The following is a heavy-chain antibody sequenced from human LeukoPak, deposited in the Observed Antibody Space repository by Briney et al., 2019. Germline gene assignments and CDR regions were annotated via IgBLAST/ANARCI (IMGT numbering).Heavy chain of an antibody. CDR2: IKQDGSEK. CDR1: GFTFSRSW. D-gene: IGHD3-22*01. Sequence: GGSLRLSCAASGFTFSRSWMSWVRQAPGKGLEWVANIKQDGSEKYYVDSVKGRFTISRDYAKNSLYLQMNSLKTEDTAVYYCTTHDYYDSSGYYRGGAFDIWGQGTVVTVSS. V-gene: IGHV3-7*03. CDR3: TTHDYYDSSGYYRGGAFDI. J-gene: IGHJ3*02.